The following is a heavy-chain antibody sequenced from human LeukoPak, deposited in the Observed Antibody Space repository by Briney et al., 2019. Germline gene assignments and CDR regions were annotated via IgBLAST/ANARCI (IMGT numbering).Heavy chain of an antibody. CDR1: GFTFSSYA. CDR3: ANIALTDYGDYGDAFDI. J-gene: IGHJ3*02. V-gene: IGHV3-23*01. CDR2: ISGSGGST. D-gene: IGHD4-17*01. Sequence: GGSLRLSCAASGFTFSSYAMSWVRQAPGKGLEWVSAISGSGGSTYYADSVKGRFTISRDNSKNTLYLQMNSLRAEDTAVYYCANIALTDYGDYGDAFDIWGQGTMVTVSS.